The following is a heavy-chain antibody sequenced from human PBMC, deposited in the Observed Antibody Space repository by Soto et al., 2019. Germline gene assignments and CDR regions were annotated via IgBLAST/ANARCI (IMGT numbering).Heavy chain of an antibody. D-gene: IGHD4-17*01. J-gene: IGHJ5*02. CDR1: GFSFSSYG. V-gene: IGHV3-23*01. CDR2: ISGGGDST. CDR3: ARGQDDYGGSDVLFDP. Sequence: EEQLLEAGGGLVQPGGSLRLSCAASGFSFSSYGMSWVRQAPGKGLEWVSGISGGGDSTYYADSVKGRFTISRDKPKKALSLQAYSLRAEDTAVYNCARGQDDYGGSDVLFDPWGEGPLVSVSS.